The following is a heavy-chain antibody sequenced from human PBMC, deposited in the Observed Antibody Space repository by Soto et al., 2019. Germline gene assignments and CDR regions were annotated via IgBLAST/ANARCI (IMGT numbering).Heavy chain of an antibody. CDR1: VYTFTSNW. J-gene: IGHJ5*02. D-gene: IGHD6-13*01. Sequence: ASVTVSCKPSVYTFTSNWIHWALRAPGQRLEWGGGIDPSGDITKYAPKYQSRVTMTTDTSTRTIYMDLSSLKSEDAAVYYCARDHSIASSGVWWLDPWGQGTLVTVSS. V-gene: IGHV1-46*01. CDR2: IDPSGDIT. CDR3: ARDHSIASSGVWWLDP.